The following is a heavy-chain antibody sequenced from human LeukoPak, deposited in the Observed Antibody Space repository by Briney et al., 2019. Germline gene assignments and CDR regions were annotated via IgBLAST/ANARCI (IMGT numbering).Heavy chain of an antibody. Sequence: SETLSLTCAVYGGSFSGYYWSWIRQPPAKGLEWIGEINHTGSTNYNTSLKRRGTISVDTSKNQFSLTLRSVTGADTAVYYCARGVLRGGVSGPGWWFDGWGQGTVVSVSS. D-gene: IGHD3-16*01. J-gene: IGHJ5*02. CDR2: INHTGST. CDR1: GGSFSGYY. CDR3: ARGVLRGGVSGPGWWFDG. V-gene: IGHV4-34*01.